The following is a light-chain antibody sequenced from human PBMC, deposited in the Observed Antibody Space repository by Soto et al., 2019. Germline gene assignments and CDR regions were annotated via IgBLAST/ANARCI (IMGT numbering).Light chain of an antibody. J-gene: IGKJ5*01. CDR3: QQYTNWPLI. Sequence: EILMTQSPATLSVSPGERVTLSCRASQSVSSDLAWYQQKPGQSPRILIYGASTRDTGIPARFSGSGSGTEFTLTLSRLQSADVEVYYCQQYTNWPLIFGQGTRLEIK. CDR1: QSVSSD. V-gene: IGKV3-15*01. CDR2: GAS.